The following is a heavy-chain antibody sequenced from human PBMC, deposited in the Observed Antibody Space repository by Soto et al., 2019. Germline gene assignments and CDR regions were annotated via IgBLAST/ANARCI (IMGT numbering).Heavy chain of an antibody. CDR3: ARQKKPDYYGMDV. CDR2: ISSSSSYT. J-gene: IGHJ6*02. CDR1: GFAFSDYY. V-gene: IGHV3-11*06. Sequence: LRLSCAASGFAFSDYYMIWIRHAPGKGLEWVSYISSSSSYTNYADSVKGRFTISRDNAKNSLYLQMNSLRAEDTAVYYCARQKKPDYYGMDVWGQGTTVTVSS.